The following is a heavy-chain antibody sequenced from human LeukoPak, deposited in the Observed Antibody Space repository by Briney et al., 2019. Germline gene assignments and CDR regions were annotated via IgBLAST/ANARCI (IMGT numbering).Heavy chain of an antibody. CDR1: GGSISSSSYY. D-gene: IGHD2-2*01. Sequence: SETLSLTCTGSGGSISSSSYYWGWIRQPPGRGLGWIGSICYRGSTYYNPSLKSRVTISVDTSKNQFSLKLNSVTAADTAVYYCARAGQGYCTSAGCFLSLDYWGQGTLVTVPS. V-gene: IGHV4-39*07. CDR2: ICYRGST. J-gene: IGHJ4*02. CDR3: ARAGQGYCTSAGCFLSLDY.